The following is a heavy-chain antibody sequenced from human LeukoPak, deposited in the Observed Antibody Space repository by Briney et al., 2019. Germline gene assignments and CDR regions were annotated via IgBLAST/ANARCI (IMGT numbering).Heavy chain of an antibody. CDR1: GGSFSGYY. Sequence: PSETLSLTCAVYGGSFSGYYWSWIRQPPGKGLEWIGEITHSGSTNYNPSLKSRVTISVDTSKNQFSLKLSSVTAADTAVYYCARARLLDYYGSGSYWRSRVGHYGMDVWGQGTTVTVS. V-gene: IGHV4-34*01. D-gene: IGHD3-10*01. CDR2: ITHSGST. J-gene: IGHJ6*02. CDR3: ARARLLDYYGSGSYWRSRVGHYGMDV.